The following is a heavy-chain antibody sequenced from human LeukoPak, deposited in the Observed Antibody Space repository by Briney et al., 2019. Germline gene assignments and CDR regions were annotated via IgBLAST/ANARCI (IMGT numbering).Heavy chain of an antibody. J-gene: IGHJ5*02. CDR3: ARRRAEGGSNGHYNCFDP. D-gene: IGHD6-13*01. CDR2: IYYSGST. CDR1: GGSISSSSYY. Sequence: PSGTLSLTCTVSGGSISSSSYYWGWIRHPRGKGLEWIVSIYYSGSTYYNPSLKSRVTISVDTSKNQFSLKLSSVTAADTAVYYCARRRAEGGSNGHYNCFDPWGQGILVTVSS. V-gene: IGHV4-39*01.